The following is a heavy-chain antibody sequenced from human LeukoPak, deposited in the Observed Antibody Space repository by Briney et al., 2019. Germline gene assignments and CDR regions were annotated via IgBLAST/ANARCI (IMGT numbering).Heavy chain of an antibody. D-gene: IGHD3-3*01. J-gene: IGHJ6*03. CDR1: GYTFTGYY. Sequence: ASVKVSCKASGYTFTGYYMHWVRQAPGQGLEWMGWINPNSGGTNYAQKFQGRVTMTRDTSISTAYMELSRLRSDDTAVYYCAREGQGAKLRSAMDVWGKGTTVTVSS. CDR3: AREGQGAKLRSAMDV. V-gene: IGHV1-2*02. CDR2: INPNSGGT.